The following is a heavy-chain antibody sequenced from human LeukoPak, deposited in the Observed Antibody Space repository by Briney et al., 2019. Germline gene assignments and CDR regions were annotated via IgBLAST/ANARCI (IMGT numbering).Heavy chain of an antibody. CDR3: ASGMSCSSTSCYESWFDP. V-gene: IGHV1-69*13. CDR1: GGTFSSYA. J-gene: IGHJ5*02. D-gene: IGHD2-2*01. Sequence: ASVKVSCKASGGTFSSYAISGARQAPGQGLEWMGGIIPIFGTANYAQKFQGRVTITADESTSTAYMELSSLRSEDTAVYYCASGMSCSSTSCYESWFDPWGQGTLVTVSS. CDR2: IIPIFGTA.